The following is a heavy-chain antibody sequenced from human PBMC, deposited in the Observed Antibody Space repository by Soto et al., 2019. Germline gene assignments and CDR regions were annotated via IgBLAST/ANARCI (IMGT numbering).Heavy chain of an antibody. CDR3: ASLRAVPNYFDY. J-gene: IGHJ4*02. V-gene: IGHV4-59*01. D-gene: IGHD4-4*01. Sequence: PSETLSLTCTVSGGSISSYYWSWIRQPPGKGLEWIGYIYYSGSTNYNPSLKSRVTISVDTSKNQFSLKLSSVTAADTAVYYCASLRAVPNYFDYWGQGTLVTVSS. CDR2: IYYSGST. CDR1: GGSISSYY.